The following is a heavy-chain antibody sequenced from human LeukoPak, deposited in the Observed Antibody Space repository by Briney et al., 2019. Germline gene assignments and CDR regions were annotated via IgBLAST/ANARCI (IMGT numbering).Heavy chain of an antibody. J-gene: IGHJ5*02. D-gene: IGHD5-24*01. CDR3: ARDLWGDGYNYYWFDP. CDR2: IYYSGTT. V-gene: IGHV4-59*01. CDR1: GGSISSYY. Sequence: PSETLSLTCTVSGGSISSYYWSWIRQPPGKGLEWIGYIYYSGTTNYNPSLKSRVTISVDTSKNQFSLKLSSVTAADTAVYYCARDLWGDGYNYYWFDPWGQGTLVTVSS.